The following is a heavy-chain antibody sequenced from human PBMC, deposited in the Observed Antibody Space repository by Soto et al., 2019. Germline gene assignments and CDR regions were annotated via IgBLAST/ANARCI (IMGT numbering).Heavy chain of an antibody. J-gene: IGHJ4*02. CDR2: ITSDGSDT. CDR3: VRVAYGDSGG. D-gene: IGHD4-17*01. CDR1: GFTFSSYW. V-gene: IGHV3-74*01. Sequence: EVQLVESGGGLVQPGGSLRLSCAAPGFTFSSYWMHWVRQAPGKGLVWVSRITSDGSDTSYADPMKGRFTISRDNAKYALYLQISSLRAEDTAVSYCVRVAYGDSGGCGKGTPVTVSS.